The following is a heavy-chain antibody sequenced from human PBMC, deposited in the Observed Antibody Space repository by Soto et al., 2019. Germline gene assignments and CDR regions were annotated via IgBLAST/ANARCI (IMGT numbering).Heavy chain of an antibody. CDR2: IYHSGST. D-gene: IGHD5-12*01. V-gene: IGHV4-30-2*01. J-gene: IGHJ6*02. CDR1: GGSISSGGYS. CDR3: ARGVSGRNPRYYYGMDV. Sequence: SETLSLTCAVSGGSISSGGYSWSWIRQPPGKGLEWIGYIYHSGSTYYNPSLKSRVTISVDRSKNQFSLKLSSVTAADTAVYYCARGVSGRNPRYYYGMDVWGQGTTVTVSS.